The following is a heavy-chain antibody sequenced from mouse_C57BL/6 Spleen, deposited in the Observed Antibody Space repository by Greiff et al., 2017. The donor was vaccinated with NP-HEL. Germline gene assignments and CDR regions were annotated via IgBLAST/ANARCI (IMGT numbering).Heavy chain of an antibody. D-gene: IGHD1-1*01. CDR3: ASVYGSSPYYAMDY. CDR1: GFTFSSYA. J-gene: IGHJ4*01. Sequence: EVKLMESGGGLMKPGGSLKLSCAASGFTFSSYAMSWVRQTPEKRLEWVATISDGGSYTYYPDNVKGRFTISRDNAKNNLYLQMSHLKSEDTAMYYCASVYGSSPYYAMDYWGQGTSVTVSS. V-gene: IGHV5-4*03. CDR2: ISDGGSYT.